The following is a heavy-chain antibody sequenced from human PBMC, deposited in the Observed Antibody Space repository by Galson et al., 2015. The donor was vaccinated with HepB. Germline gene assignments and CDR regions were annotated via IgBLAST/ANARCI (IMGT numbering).Heavy chain of an antibody. J-gene: IGHJ4*02. D-gene: IGHD6-13*01. Sequence: SLRLSCAASRFTFSNYVMNWVRQAPGKGLEWVSSISGSGGSTYYAGSVKGRFTISRDNSKNTLYLQMNSLRAGDTAVYYCAKNSGSSWFVPYHFDSWGQGTLVTVSS. CDR3: AKNSGSSWFVPYHFDS. CDR2: ISGSGGST. V-gene: IGHV3-23*01. CDR1: RFTFSNYV.